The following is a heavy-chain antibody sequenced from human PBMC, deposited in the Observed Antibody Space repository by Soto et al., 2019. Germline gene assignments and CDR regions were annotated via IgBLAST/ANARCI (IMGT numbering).Heavy chain of an antibody. CDR3: ARRYCGGDCNYYYYGMDV. Sequence: PGESLKISCNGSGYSFTSYWISWVRQMPWKGLEWMGRIDPSDSYTNYSPSFQGHVTISADKSISTAYLQWSSLKASDTAMYYCARRYCGGDCNYYYYGMDVWGQGTTVTVS. D-gene: IGHD2-21*02. CDR2: IDPSDSYT. V-gene: IGHV5-10-1*01. J-gene: IGHJ6*02. CDR1: GYSFTSYW.